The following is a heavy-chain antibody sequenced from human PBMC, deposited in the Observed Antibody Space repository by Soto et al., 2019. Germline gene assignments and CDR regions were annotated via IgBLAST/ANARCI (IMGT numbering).Heavy chain of an antibody. CDR2: IESGGST. J-gene: IGHJ6*02. Sequence: HPGGSLRLSCAASGFTVSRNYMSWVRQAPGKGLEWVAVIESGGSTFYADSVKGRFTISRDNSKNTLYFQMNSLRAADTALYYCARGATYYYAMDVWGQGTTVTVSS. CDR3: ARGATYYYAMDV. V-gene: IGHV3-66*01. CDR1: GFTVSRNY.